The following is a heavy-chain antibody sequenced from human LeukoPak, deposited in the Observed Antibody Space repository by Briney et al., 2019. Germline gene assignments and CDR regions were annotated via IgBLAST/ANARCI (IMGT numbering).Heavy chain of an antibody. D-gene: IGHD3-16*02. CDR2: IYYSGST. J-gene: IGHJ4*02. CDR1: GGPISSYY. Sequence: SETLSLTCTVSGGPISSYYWSWIRQPPGKGLEWIGYIYYSGSTNYNPSLKSRVTISVDTSKNQFSLKLSSVTAADTAVYYCARLKSYDYVWGSYREKRNYFDYWGQGTLVTVSS. V-gene: IGHV4-59*08. CDR3: ARLKSYDYVWGSYREKRNYFDY.